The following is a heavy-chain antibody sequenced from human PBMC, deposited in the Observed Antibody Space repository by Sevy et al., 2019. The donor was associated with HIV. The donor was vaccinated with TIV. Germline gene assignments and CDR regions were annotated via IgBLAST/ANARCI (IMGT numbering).Heavy chain of an antibody. J-gene: IGHJ6*02. Sequence: GGSLRLSCAASGFTFSSYAMHWVRQAPGKGLEWVAVISYDGSNKYYADSVKGRFTISRDNSKNTLYLQMNSLRAEDTAVYYCSTDPIIVLVVTDGMDVWGQGTTVTVSS. V-gene: IGHV3-30*04. CDR1: GFTFSSYA. CDR2: ISYDGSNK. CDR3: STDPIIVLVVTDGMDV. D-gene: IGHD2-8*02.